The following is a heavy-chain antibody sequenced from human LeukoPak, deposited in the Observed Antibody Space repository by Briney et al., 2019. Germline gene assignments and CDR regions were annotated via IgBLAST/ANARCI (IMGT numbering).Heavy chain of an antibody. Sequence: GGSLRLSCAASEFTLSLYHINWVRQAPGKGLEWVAYISSSGRNSHYSDSVKGRFTISRDNAKNSLYLQMNSLRAEDTAVYYCAKAGYSGYDHLGYWGQGTLVTVSS. CDR1: EFTLSLYH. J-gene: IGHJ4*02. D-gene: IGHD5-12*01. V-gene: IGHV3-48*03. CDR3: AKAGYSGYDHLGY. CDR2: ISSSGRNS.